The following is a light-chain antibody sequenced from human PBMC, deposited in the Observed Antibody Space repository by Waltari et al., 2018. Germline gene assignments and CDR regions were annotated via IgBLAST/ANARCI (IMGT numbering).Light chain of an antibody. V-gene: IGKV4-1*01. CDR2: WAS. CDR3: QQCYSTPYT. J-gene: IGKJ2*01. Sequence: DIVMTQSPDSLAVSLGARVTINCRSSQHFLYNSDNKNYLAWFQQKPGQPPKLLIYWASTRESGVHDRFSGSGSGTEFTLTISSLQAADVAVYYCQQCYSTPYTFGQGTKLEIK. CDR1: QHFLYNSDNKNY.